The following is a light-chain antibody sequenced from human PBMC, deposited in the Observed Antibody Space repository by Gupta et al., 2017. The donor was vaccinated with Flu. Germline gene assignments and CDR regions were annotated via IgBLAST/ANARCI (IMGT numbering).Light chain of an antibody. Sequence: SYELTQPPSVSVSPGQTASITCSGDKLGDKYACWYQQKPGQSPVLVIYQDSKRPSGIPERFSGSNSGNTATLTISGTQAMDEADYYCQAWDSSGVFGTGTEVTVL. CDR2: QDS. CDR3: QAWDSSGV. V-gene: IGLV3-1*01. J-gene: IGLJ1*01. CDR1: KLGDKY.